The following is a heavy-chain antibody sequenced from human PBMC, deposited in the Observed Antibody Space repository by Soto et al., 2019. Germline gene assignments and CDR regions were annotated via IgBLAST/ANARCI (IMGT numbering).Heavy chain of an antibody. Sequence: ASVKVSCKASGYIFTAYSMHWVRRAPGQGLQWMGVVNPSGGSTNYAQKFQGRITLTRDTSRNTFYMDLSSLTSEDTAVYYCAREETCSDGICYSEYFQRWGQGTLVTVSS. V-gene: IGHV1-46*01. CDR2: VNPSGGST. CDR3: AREETCSDGICYSEYFQR. J-gene: IGHJ1*01. D-gene: IGHD2-15*01. CDR1: GYIFTAYS.